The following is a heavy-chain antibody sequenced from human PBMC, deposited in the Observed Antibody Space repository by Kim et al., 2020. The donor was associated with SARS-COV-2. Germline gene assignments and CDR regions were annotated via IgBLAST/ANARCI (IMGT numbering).Heavy chain of an antibody. J-gene: IGHJ2*01. Sequence: SENYYVDSLKGQFTSSRDNTENSLYLQMNSLRSEDTAVYYCARARIANLWGRGTLVTVSS. V-gene: IGHV3-7*01. CDR2: SEN. D-gene: IGHD2-21*01. CDR3: ARARIANL.